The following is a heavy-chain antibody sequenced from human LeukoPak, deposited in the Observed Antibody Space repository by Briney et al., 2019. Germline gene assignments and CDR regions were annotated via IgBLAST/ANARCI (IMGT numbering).Heavy chain of an antibody. J-gene: IGHJ3*02. V-gene: IGHV4-59*01. D-gene: IGHD6-13*01. CDR1: GGSISSYY. Sequence: SEALSLTCTVSGGSISSYYWSWIRQPPGKGLEWIGYIYYSGSTNYNPSLKSRVTISVGTSKNQFSLKLSSVTAADTAVYYCARVSSWYAAFDIWGQGTMVTVSS. CDR2: IYYSGST. CDR3: ARVSSWYAAFDI.